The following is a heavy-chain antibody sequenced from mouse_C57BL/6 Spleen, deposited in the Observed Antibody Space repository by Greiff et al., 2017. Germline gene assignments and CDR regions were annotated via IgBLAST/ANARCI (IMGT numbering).Heavy chain of an antibody. J-gene: IGHJ1*03. CDR2: INPNNGGT. V-gene: IGHV1-26*01. Sequence: EVQLQQSGPELVKPGASVKISCKASGYTFTDYYMNWVKQSHGKSLEWIGDINPNNGGTSYNQKFKGKATLTVDTSSSTADMERRSLTAEDSAVYYCARQGYDWYFDVWGTGTTVTVSS. CDR3: ARQGYDWYFDV. CDR1: GYTFTDYY. D-gene: IGHD2-2*01.